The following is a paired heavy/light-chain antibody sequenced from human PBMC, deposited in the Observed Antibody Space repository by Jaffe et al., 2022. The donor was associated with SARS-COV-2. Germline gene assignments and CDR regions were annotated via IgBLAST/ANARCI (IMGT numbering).Heavy chain of an antibody. CDR3: ARERSGSYSTFDS. J-gene: IGHJ4*02. V-gene: IGHV3-11*01. D-gene: IGHD1-26*01. CDR2: ITKTGSSK. Sequence: QVHLVESGGGLVKPGGSLRLSCAASGFTFSDYFMSWIRQAPGKGLEWIGYITKTGSSKNYADSVKGRVTISRDNSKNSLYLEMNNLGVEDTAVYYCARERSGSYSTFDSWGQGTLVTVSS. CDR1: GFTFSDYF.
Light chain of an antibody. CDR3: QQSYSTPT. CDR2: TAS. V-gene: IGKV1-39*01. J-gene: IGKJ1*01. CDR1: QSISDF. Sequence: DIQMTQSPDSLSASVGDRVTMTCRASQSISDFLNWYQQKPGKAPKLLIHTASSLQSGAPSRFTGNVSGTDFTLTINGLQPEDFAIYYCQQSYSTPTFGQGTKVE.